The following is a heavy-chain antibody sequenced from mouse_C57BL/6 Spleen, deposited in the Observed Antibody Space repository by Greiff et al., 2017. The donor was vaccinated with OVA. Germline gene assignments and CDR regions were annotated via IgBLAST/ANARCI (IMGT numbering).Heavy chain of an antibody. J-gene: IGHJ4*01. CDR3: ALTTANYYAMDY. Sequence: DVHLVESGGGLVKPGGSLKLSCAASGFTFSDYGMHWVRQAPEKGLEWVAYISSGSSTIYYADTVKGRFTISRDNAKNTLFLQMTSLRSEDTAMYYCALTTANYYAMDYWGQGTSVTVSS. CDR1: GFTFSDYG. CDR2: ISSGSSTI. V-gene: IGHV5-17*01. D-gene: IGHD1-2*01.